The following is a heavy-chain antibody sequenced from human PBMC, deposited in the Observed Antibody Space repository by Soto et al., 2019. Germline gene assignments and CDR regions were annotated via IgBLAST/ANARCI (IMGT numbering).Heavy chain of an antibody. Sequence: QVQLQQSGPGLVKPSQTLSLTCAISGDSVSSNSAAWNWIRQSPSRGLEWLGMTYYRSKWYNDYGVFGKSRMTINENKSKNQFPLQLNSVTPGDRGFYYCARQGGGGDYWGQGTLVTVSS. CDR3: ARQGGGGDY. J-gene: IGHJ4*02. CDR1: GDSVSSNSAA. CDR2: TYYRSKWYN. V-gene: IGHV6-1*01. D-gene: IGHD3-16*01.